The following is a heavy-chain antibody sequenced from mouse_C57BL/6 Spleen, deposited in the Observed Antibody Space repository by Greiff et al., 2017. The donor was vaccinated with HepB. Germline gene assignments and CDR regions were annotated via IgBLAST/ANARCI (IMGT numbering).Heavy chain of an antibody. V-gene: IGHV5-4*01. D-gene: IGHD1-1*01. Sequence: EVHLVESGGGLVKPGGSLKLSCAASGFTFSSYAMSWVRQTPEKRLEWVATISDGGSYTYYPDNVKGRFTISRDNAKNNLYLQMSHLKSEDTAMYYCAREGYGSSFHWYFDVWGTGTTVTVSS. CDR2: ISDGGSYT. CDR1: GFTFSSYA. J-gene: IGHJ1*03. CDR3: AREGYGSSFHWYFDV.